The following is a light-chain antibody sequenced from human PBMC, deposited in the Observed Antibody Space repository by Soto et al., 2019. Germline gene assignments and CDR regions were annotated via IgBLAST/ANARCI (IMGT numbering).Light chain of an antibody. CDR2: EVN. J-gene: IGLJ1*01. V-gene: IGLV2-23*02. CDR3: CSYAGTVAYV. Sequence: QSALTQPASLSGSPGQSITISCAGTSSDIGNYHLVSWYQQHPGKAPKLIICEVNKRPSGISDRFSGSKSGNTASLTISGLQAEDEADYYCCSYAGTVAYVFGSGTKVTVL. CDR1: SSDIGNYHL.